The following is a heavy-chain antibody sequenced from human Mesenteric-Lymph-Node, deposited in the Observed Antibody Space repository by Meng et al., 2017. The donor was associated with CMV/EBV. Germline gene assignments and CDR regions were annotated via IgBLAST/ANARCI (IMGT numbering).Heavy chain of an antibody. J-gene: IGHJ5*02. V-gene: IGHV4-61*01. CDR1: SGSSGSNY. Sequence: SGSSGSNYCSWIRQPPGKGLKWVGYIYYIGTTKYSPSHRSRVTISVDTSKNQFSLKLNSVTAADTAVYYCARGPRVVPVAIHWFDPWGQGTLVTVSS. CDR3: ARGPRVVPVAIHWFDP. D-gene: IGHD2-2*01. CDR2: IYYIGTT.